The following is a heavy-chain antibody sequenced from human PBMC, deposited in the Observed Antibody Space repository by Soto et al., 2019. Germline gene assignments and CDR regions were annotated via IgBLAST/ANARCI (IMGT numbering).Heavy chain of an antibody. CDR3: DRWWFGEFFDY. CDR2: IYYSGST. V-gene: IGHV4-30-4*01. J-gene: IGHJ4*02. CDR1: GGSISSGDYY. Sequence: QVQLQESGPGLVKPSQTLSLTCTVSGGSISSGDYYWSWIRQPPGKGLEWIGYIYYSGSTYYNPSLKGRVTISVDKSKNECSLKLSSGTAAYTAVYYCDRWWFGEFFDYWGQGTLVTVSS. D-gene: IGHD3-10*01.